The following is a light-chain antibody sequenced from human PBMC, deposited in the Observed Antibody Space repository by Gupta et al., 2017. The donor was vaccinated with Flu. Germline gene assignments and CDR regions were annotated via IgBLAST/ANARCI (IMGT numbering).Light chain of an antibody. CDR1: QNISIRY. V-gene: IGKV3-20*01. Sequence: ESVLTQSPGTLSLSPAERGTLSCWASQNISIRYLAWYQQKFGQAPRLLMYGAFKRANGITERFSGSGCGTDLTLTISRLEPEDFAVYYCHQQGSSPWTLGQGTKVEIK. CDR3: HQQGSSPWT. CDR2: GAF. J-gene: IGKJ1*01.